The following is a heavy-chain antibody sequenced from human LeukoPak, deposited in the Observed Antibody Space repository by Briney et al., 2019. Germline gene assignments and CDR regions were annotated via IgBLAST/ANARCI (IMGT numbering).Heavy chain of an antibody. V-gene: IGHV4-39*07. CDR1: GGSISSSSYY. Sequence: SETLSLTCTVSGGSISSSSYYWGWIRQPPGKGLEWIGSIYYSGSTYYNPSLKSRVTISVDTSKNQFSLKLSSVTAADTAVYYCARVAAAGTTDWFDPWGQGTLVTVS. CDR2: IYYSGST. D-gene: IGHD6-13*01. CDR3: ARVAAAGTTDWFDP. J-gene: IGHJ5*02.